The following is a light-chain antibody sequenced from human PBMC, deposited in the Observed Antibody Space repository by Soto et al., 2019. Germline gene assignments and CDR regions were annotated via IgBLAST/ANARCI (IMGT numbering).Light chain of an antibody. CDR3: HQYGSSPWT. CDR1: QSGFSFY. CDR2: GAS. J-gene: IGKJ1*01. Sequence: EIVLTQSPGTLSLSPGERATLSCRASQSGFSFYLAWFQQKPGQAPRLLIYGASTRATGIPDRFSGSGSGTDFTLTISRLEPEDFAVYYCHQYGSSPWTLGHGTKVELK. V-gene: IGKV3-20*01.